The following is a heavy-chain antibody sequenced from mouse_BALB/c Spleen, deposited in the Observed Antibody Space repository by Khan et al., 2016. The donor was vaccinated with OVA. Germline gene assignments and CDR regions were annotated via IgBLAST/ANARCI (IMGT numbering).Heavy chain of an antibody. CDR3: ARENYDGRNCYAMDD. V-gene: IGHV1S41*01. Sequence: DLVKPGASVKLSCKASGYTFTSYWINWIKQRPGQGLEWIGRIAPGSGSTYYNEMFTGKATLTVDTSSSTAYITLSSLSSEDSAVYFCARENYDGRNCYAMDDWGQGTSVTVSS. D-gene: IGHD1-1*01. J-gene: IGHJ4*01. CDR1: GYTFTSYW. CDR2: IAPGSGST.